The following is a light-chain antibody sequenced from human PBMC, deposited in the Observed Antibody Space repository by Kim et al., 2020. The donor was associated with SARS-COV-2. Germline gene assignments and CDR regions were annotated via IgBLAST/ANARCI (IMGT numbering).Light chain of an antibody. J-gene: IGKJ1*01. CDR1: KIVSSY. CDR3: QQTYNNHPT. V-gene: IGKV1-39*01. CDR2: AAI. Sequence: DIQMTQSPSSLSASVGDRVTITCRASKIVSSYLNWYQQKPGQAPKLLIYAAINLQGGVPSRFSGSGSGTDFTLAINSLQPEDFAIYYCQQTYNNHPTFGQGTKVDIK.